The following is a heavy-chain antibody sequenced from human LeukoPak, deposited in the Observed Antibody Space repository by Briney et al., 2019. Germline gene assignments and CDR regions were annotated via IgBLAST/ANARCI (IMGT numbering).Heavy chain of an antibody. J-gene: IGHJ3*02. CDR2: IYYSGST. D-gene: IGHD5-24*01. CDR3: ARQRVEMATIDDAFDI. Sequence: PSETLSLTCTVSGGSISSYYWSWIRQPPGKGLGWIGYIYYSGSTNYNPSLKSRVTISVDTSKNQFSLKLSSVTAADTAVYYCARQRVEMATIDDAFDIWGQGTMVTVSS. V-gene: IGHV4-59*08. CDR1: GGSISSYY.